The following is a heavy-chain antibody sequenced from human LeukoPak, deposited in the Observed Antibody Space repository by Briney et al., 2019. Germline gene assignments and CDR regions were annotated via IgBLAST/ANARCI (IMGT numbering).Heavy chain of an antibody. CDR3: ARDQESQRGWWEVATTPGAFDV. V-gene: IGHV3-64*01. CDR2: ISSNGGST. CDR1: GFTFSSYA. Sequence: GGSLRLSCAASGFTFSSYAMHWVRQAPGKGLEYVSAISSNGGSTYYANSVKGRFTISRDNSKNTLYLQMGSLRSEDTAVYYCARDQESQRGWWEVATTPGAFDVWGQGTMVTVSS. D-gene: IGHD5-24*01. J-gene: IGHJ3*01.